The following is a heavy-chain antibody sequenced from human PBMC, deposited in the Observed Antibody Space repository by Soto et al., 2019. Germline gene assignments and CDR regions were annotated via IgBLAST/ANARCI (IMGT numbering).Heavy chain of an antibody. D-gene: IGHD5-18*01. V-gene: IGHV1-69*01. CDR1: GGTFSSYA. J-gene: IGHJ6*02. Sequence: QVQLVQSGAEVKKPGSSVKVSCKASGGTFSSYAISWVRQAPGQGLEWMGGIIPIFGTANYAQKFQGRVTIAADESTSTANVELSRLSFEYTGVYSCARDPYANTAMDALDYYYYGMDVWGRGNTVPV. CDR2: IIPIFGTA. CDR3: ARDPYANTAMDALDYYYYGMDV.